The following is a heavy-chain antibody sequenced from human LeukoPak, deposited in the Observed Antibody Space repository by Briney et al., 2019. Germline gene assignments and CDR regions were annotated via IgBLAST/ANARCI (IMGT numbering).Heavy chain of an antibody. Sequence: SETLSLTCTVSDGSIGSGYYYWGWIRQPPGRGLEWIGSIYYSGRTYYNPPLKSRVTISEDTSKNQFSLKLNSVNAADTAVYYCARHRIAARGSFDYWGQGTLVTVSS. CDR3: ARHRIAARGSFDY. CDR2: IYYSGRT. D-gene: IGHD6-6*01. J-gene: IGHJ4*02. V-gene: IGHV4-39*01. CDR1: DGSIGSGYYY.